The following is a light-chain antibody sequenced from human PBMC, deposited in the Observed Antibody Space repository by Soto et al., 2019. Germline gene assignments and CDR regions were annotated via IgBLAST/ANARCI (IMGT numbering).Light chain of an antibody. V-gene: IGKV3-15*01. CDR1: QPINNN. CDR2: GAS. J-gene: IGKJ4*01. Sequence: IVMTQSPRTLSLSPGERATLSCRASQPINNNYVAWYQQKPGQAPSLLIYGASDRATGIPARFSGGGSETDFTLTISSLQSEDFAVYYCQQYHNWPPLTFGGGTKVEIK. CDR3: QQYHNWPPLT.